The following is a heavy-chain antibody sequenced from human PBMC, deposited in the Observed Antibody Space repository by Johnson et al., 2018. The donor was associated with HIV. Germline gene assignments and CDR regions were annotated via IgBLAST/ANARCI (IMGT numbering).Heavy chain of an antibody. J-gene: IGHJ3*02. V-gene: IGHV3-30*18. CDR1: GFTFSRYG. Sequence: QVQLVESGGGVVQPGRSLRLSCAASGFTFSRYGMHWVRQAPGKGLEWVLVISYDGNNKYYADSVKGRFTISRDNSKNTLYLQMNSLRAEDTAVYYCANTQIVVVPTAMDPFDIWGQGTMVTVSS. CDR3: ANTQIVVVPTAMDPFDI. CDR2: ISYDGNNK. D-gene: IGHD2-2*01.